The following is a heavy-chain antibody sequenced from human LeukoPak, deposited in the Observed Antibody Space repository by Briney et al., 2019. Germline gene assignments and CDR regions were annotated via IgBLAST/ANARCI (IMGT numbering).Heavy chain of an antibody. J-gene: IGHJ4*02. CDR3: ARKEYSYGGVGFDY. V-gene: IGHV4-59*08. Sequence: PSETLSLTCTVSGGSISSYYWSWIRQPPGKGLEWIGYIYYSGSTNYNPSLKSRVTISVDTSKNQFSLKLSSVTAADTAVYYCARKEYSYGGVGFDYWGQGTLVTVSS. CDR1: GGSISSYY. D-gene: IGHD5-18*01. CDR2: IYYSGST.